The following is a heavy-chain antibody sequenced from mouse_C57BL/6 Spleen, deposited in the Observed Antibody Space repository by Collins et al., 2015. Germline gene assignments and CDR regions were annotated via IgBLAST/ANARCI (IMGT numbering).Heavy chain of an antibody. V-gene: IGHV9-3*01. Sequence: QIQLVQSGPELKKPGETVKISCKASGYTFTTYGMSWVKQAPGKGLKWMGWINTYSGVPTYADDFKGRFAFSLETSASTAYLQINNLKNEDTATYFCARPHRREDYFDYWGQGTTLTVSS. CDR1: GYTFTTYG. CDR3: ARPHRREDYFDY. J-gene: IGHJ2*01. CDR2: INTYSGVP.